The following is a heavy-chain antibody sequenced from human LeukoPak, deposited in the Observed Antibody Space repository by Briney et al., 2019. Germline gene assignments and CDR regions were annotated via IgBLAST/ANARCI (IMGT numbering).Heavy chain of an antibody. D-gene: IGHD3-3*01. J-gene: IGHJ6*03. CDR3: ARAPPDYDFWSGYYSPSYYYYYMDV. Sequence: SVKVSCKASGGTFSSYAISWVRQAPGQGLEWMGGIIPIFGTANYAQKFQGRVTITTDESTSTAYMELSSLRSEDTAVYYCARAPPDYDFWSGYYSPSYYYYYMDVWGKGTTVTVSS. V-gene: IGHV1-69*05. CDR2: IIPIFGTA. CDR1: GGTFSSYA.